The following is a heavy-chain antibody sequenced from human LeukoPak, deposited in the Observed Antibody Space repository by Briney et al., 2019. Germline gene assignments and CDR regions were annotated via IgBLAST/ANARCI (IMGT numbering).Heavy chain of an antibody. D-gene: IGHD6-19*01. CDR2: IYYTGNT. CDR1: GDSISTSKSY. V-gene: IGHV4-39*07. J-gene: IGHJ4*02. CDR3: ARLRRGRYSSGWSGTYYFDY. Sequence: PSETLSLTCTVSGDSISTSKSYWGWIRQPPLKGLEWIGSIYYTGNTNYNPSLKSRVTISVDTSKNQFSLKLSSVTAADTAVYYCARLRRGRYSSGWSGTYYFDYWGQGTLVTVSS.